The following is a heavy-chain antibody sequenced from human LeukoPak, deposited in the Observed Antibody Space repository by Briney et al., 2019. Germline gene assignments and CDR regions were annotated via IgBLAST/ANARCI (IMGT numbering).Heavy chain of an antibody. D-gene: IGHD3-3*01. CDR3: ARGRWTYYDFWTPTDY. J-gene: IGHJ4*02. CDR2: ISGSGGST. Sequence: PGGSLRLSCAASGFTFSSYAMSWVRQAPGKGLEWVSAISGSGGSTYYADSVKGRFTISRDNSKNTLYLQMNSLRAEDTAVYYCARGRWTYYDFWTPTDYWGQGTLVTVSS. CDR1: GFTFSSYA. V-gene: IGHV3-23*01.